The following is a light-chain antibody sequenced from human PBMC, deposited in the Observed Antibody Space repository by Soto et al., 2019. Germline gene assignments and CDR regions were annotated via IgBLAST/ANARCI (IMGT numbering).Light chain of an antibody. CDR2: DNN. CDR1: SSNIGNKD. J-gene: IGLJ2*01. CDR3: GTWDNSLSAVV. V-gene: IGLV1-51*01. Sequence: QSVLTQPPSVSAAPGQKVTISCSGSSSNIGNKDVSWYQQLPGTAPKLLIYDNNKRPSGIPDRFSGSKSGTSATLGITGLQTGDEADYYCGTWDNSLSAVVFGGGTKLTVL.